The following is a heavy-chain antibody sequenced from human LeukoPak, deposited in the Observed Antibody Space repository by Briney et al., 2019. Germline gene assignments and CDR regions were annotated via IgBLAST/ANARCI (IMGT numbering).Heavy chain of an antibody. CDR3: ARDITGDECAFDY. J-gene: IGHJ4*02. D-gene: IGHD7-27*01. Sequence: PSETLSLTCAVYGGSFSDYYWSWMRQSPGKGLEWIGEINHSGSTYYNPSLKSRVTISVDTSKNQFSLKLSSVTAADTAVYYCARDITGDECAFDYWGQGTLVTVSS. V-gene: IGHV4-34*01. CDR1: GGSFSDYY. CDR2: INHSGST.